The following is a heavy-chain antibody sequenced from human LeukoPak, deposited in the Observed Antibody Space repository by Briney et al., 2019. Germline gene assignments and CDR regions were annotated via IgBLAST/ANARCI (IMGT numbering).Heavy chain of an antibody. Sequence: PGGSLRLSCAASGFTFSSCGMHWVRQAPGKGLEWVAFIRYDGSNKHYADSVKGRFTISRDNSKNTLYLQMSSLRAEDTAVYYCAKDGLYCSSTSCYPYYMDVWGKGTTVTVSS. V-gene: IGHV3-30*02. D-gene: IGHD2-2*01. CDR1: GFTFSSCG. CDR3: AKDGLYCSSTSCYPYYMDV. J-gene: IGHJ6*03. CDR2: IRYDGSNK.